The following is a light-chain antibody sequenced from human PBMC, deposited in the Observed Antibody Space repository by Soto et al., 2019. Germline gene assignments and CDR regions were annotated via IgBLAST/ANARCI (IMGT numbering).Light chain of an antibody. V-gene: IGLV2-23*01. CDR3: CSFAGSNSWG. Sequence: QSALTQPASGSGSPGQSITISCTGTSSDVGTYDLVSWYQHHPGAATKLMIYEATRRPPGISNRFSGSKSGNTASLTISGLQAEDEAEYYCCSFAGSNSWGFGGGTKLTVL. CDR1: SSDVGTYDL. CDR2: EAT. J-gene: IGLJ3*02.